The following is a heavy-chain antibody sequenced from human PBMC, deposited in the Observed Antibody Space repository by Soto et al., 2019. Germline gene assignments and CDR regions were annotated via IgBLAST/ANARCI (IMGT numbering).Heavy chain of an antibody. D-gene: IGHD6-13*01. Sequence: EVQLVESGGGLVKPGGSLRLSCAASGFTFSSYSMNWVRQAPGKGLEWVSSISSSSSYIYYADSVKGRFTISRDNAKNSLYLQMNSLRAEDTAVYYCARSRGSWLGDFDYWGQGTLVTASS. V-gene: IGHV3-21*01. J-gene: IGHJ4*02. CDR3: ARSRGSWLGDFDY. CDR2: ISSSSSYI. CDR1: GFTFSSYS.